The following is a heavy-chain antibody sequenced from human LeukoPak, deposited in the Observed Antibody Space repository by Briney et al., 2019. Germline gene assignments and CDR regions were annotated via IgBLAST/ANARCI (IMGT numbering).Heavy chain of an antibody. CDR1: GFIFSGSA. D-gene: IGHD5-18*01. Sequence: GGSLRLSCAASGFIFSGSAMHWVRQASGKGLDWVGRIRSKANNYATVYAASVKGRFTISRDDSKNTAYLQMNSLKTEDTAVYYCTTIGYSHGFGHWGQGTLVTVS. CDR3: TTIGYSHGFGH. CDR2: IRSKANNYAT. V-gene: IGHV3-73*01. J-gene: IGHJ5*02.